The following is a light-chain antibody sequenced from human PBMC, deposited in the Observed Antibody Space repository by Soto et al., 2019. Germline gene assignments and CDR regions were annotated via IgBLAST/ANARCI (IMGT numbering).Light chain of an antibody. CDR1: SSNIGAGYD. CDR2: GNN. CDR3: QSYDSNLSGSV. Sequence: QSVLTQPPSVSGAPGQTVTISCTGNSSNIGAGYDVHWYQQLPGTAPKLLIYGNNNRPSGVPGRFSGSKSDTSGSLTITGLQADNEADYYCQSYDSNLSGSVFGTATKLTVL. V-gene: IGLV1-40*01. J-gene: IGLJ1*01.